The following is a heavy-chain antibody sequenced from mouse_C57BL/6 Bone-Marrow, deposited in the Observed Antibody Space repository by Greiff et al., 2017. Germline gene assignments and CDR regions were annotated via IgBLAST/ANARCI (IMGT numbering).Heavy chain of an antibody. CDR3: ARRDGTYFDY. V-gene: IGHV5-6*02. CDR2: ISSGGSYT. J-gene: IGHJ2*01. CDR1: GFTFSSYG. Sequence: DVKLVESGGDLVKPGGSLKLSCAASGFTFSSYGMSWVRQTPDKRLEWVATISSGGSYTYYPDSVKGRFTIYRDNAKNTLYLQMSSLKSEYTAMYYCARRDGTYFDYWGQGTTLTVSS. D-gene: IGHD4-1*01.